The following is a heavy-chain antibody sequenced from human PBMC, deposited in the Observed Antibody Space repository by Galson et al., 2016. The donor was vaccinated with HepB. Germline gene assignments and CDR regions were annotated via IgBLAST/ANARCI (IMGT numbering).Heavy chain of an antibody. V-gene: IGHV3-73*01. D-gene: IGHD3-9*01. CDR2: VRGKSNSYAT. CDR1: GFTFSGSA. Sequence: SLRLSCAASGFTFSGSAIHWVRQASGKGLEWVGRVRGKSNSYATEYAASVEGRFTISRDDSKNTAFLQMNSLKTEDTAMYYCNTIYGIINHWGQGTLVTVSS. CDR3: NTIYGIINH. J-gene: IGHJ4*02.